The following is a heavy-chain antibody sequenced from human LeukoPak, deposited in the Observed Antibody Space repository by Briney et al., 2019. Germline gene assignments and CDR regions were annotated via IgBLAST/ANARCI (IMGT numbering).Heavy chain of an antibody. Sequence: GGSLRLSCAASGFTFSSYWMHWVRQAPGKGLVWVSRIDSDGSSTSYADSVKGRFTISRDNAKNTLYLQMNSLRAVDTAVYYCARGYYYDSSGFDYWGQGTLVTVSS. V-gene: IGHV3-74*01. CDR2: IDSDGSST. CDR3: ARGYYYDSSGFDY. D-gene: IGHD3-22*01. J-gene: IGHJ4*02. CDR1: GFTFSSYW.